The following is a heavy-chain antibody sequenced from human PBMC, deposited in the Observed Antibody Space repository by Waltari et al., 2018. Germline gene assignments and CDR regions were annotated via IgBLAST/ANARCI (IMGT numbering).Heavy chain of an antibody. CDR1: GGSFSGYY. CDR3: ARAPDSSGYYYVDY. D-gene: IGHD3-22*01. Sequence: QVQLQQWGAGLLKPSETLSLTCAVYGGSFSGYYWSWIRQPPGKGLEWIGEINHRGSTNYNPSLKGRVTISVDTSKNQFSLKLSSVTASDTAVYYCARAPDSSGYYYVDYWGQGTLVTVSS. V-gene: IGHV4-34*01. CDR2: INHRGST. J-gene: IGHJ4*02.